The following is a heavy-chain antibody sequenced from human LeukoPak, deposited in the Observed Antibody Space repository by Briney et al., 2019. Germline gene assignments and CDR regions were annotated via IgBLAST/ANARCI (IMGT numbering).Heavy chain of an antibody. CDR3: ARVSPYDEGH. CDR2: ISSNSGTV. D-gene: IGHD5-12*01. CDR1: GLPFSTYS. J-gene: IGHJ4*02. V-gene: IGHV3-48*01. Sequence: PGGSLRLSCEASGLPFSTYSMIWVRQPPGKGLEWLSYISSNSGTVNYANSVKGRFTISRDNARSSLYLQMDSLTVEGTAVYFCARVSPYDEGHWGQGTLVTVSP.